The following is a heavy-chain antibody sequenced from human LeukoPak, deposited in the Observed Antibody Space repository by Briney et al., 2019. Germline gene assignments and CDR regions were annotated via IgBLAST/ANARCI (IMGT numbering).Heavy chain of an antibody. J-gene: IGHJ5*02. D-gene: IGHD3-10*01. Sequence: GRSLRLSCAASGFSFNNAWMSWVSQAPGRGLEWVGRIKRETDGGTTNYAAPVKGRFTISRDDPKNTRYLQMNSLKTEDTAVYYCTTLWFGESTFVNPWGQGTLVTVSS. CDR1: GFSFNNAW. CDR2: IKRETDGGTT. CDR3: TTLWFGESTFVNP. V-gene: IGHV3-15*01.